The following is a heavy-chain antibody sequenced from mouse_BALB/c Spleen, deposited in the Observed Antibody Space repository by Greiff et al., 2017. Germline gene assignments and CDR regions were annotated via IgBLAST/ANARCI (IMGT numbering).Heavy chain of an antibody. D-gene: IGHD3-2*02. CDR3: ARDTQDYFDY. Sequence: DVKLVESGGGLVQPGGSLRLSCATSGFTFTDYYMSWVRQPPGKALEWLGFIRNKANGYTTEYSASVKGRFTISRDNSQSILYLQMNTLRAEDSATYYCARDTQDYFDYWGQGTTLTVSS. CDR2: IRNKANGYTT. V-gene: IGHV7-3*02. CDR1: GFTFTDYY. J-gene: IGHJ2*01.